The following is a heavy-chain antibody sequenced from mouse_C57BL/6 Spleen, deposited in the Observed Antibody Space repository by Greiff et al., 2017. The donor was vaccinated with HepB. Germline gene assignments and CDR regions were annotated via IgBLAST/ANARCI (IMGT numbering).Heavy chain of an antibody. D-gene: IGHD2-4*01. CDR1: GYTFTSYW. Sequence: QVQLQQPGAELVKPGASVKLSCKASGYTFTSYWMHWVKQRPGQGLEWIGMIHPNSGSTNYNEKFKSKATLTVDKSSSTAYMQLSSLTSEDSAVYYCATTGDYDAFGYWGQGTTLTVSS. J-gene: IGHJ2*01. CDR2: IHPNSGST. V-gene: IGHV1-64*01. CDR3: ATTGDYDAFGY.